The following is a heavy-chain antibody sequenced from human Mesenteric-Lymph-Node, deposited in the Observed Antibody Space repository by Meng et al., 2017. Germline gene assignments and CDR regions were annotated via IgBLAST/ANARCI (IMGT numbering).Heavy chain of an antibody. J-gene: IGHJ4*02. Sequence: QLLLQESGPGLVKPSETLSLTCIVSGGSISSSSYYWAWIRQPPGEGLEWIGSVVYSGTTYYTSSLKSRVSISVDTSKNQFSLKLSSVTAADTAVYYCARHHHSPTFDYWGQGTLVTVSS. V-gene: IGHV4-39*01. D-gene: IGHD1-14*01. CDR3: ARHHHSPTFDY. CDR1: GGSISSSSYY. CDR2: VVYSGTT.